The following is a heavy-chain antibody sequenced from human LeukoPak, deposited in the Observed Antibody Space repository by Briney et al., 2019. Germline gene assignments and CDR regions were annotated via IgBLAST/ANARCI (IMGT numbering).Heavy chain of an antibody. CDR1: GYIFTGYY. Sequence: ASVKVSCKASGYIFTGYYMHWVRQAPGQGLEWMGWINPNSGGTNYAQKFQGRVTMTRDTSISTAYMELSRLRSDDTAVYYCARSGYGCYDSGGYLGQGTLVTVSS. CDR2: INPNSGGT. D-gene: IGHD5-12*01. J-gene: IGHJ4*02. CDR3: ARSGYGCYDSGGY. V-gene: IGHV1-2*02.